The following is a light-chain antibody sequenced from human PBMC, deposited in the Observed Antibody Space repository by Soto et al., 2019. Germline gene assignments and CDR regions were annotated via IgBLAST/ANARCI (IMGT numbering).Light chain of an antibody. J-gene: IGKJ3*01. V-gene: IGKV3-15*01. CDR2: DSS. CDR3: QQYDDWPPT. CDR1: QSVGSS. Sequence: VLTQSPATLSVSPGEGATLSCRASQSVGSSLAWYQQKPGQAPRLLMSDSSTRATGVPAKFSGSGSGTECTLSISSVQSEDFAIFFCQQYDDWPPTFGPGTRVDI.